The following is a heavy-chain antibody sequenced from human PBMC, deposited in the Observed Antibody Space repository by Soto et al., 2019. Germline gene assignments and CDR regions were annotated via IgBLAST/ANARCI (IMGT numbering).Heavy chain of an antibody. CDR1: GFSLTTSGVG. CDR3: EHMTTVTTFDS. J-gene: IGHJ4*02. Sequence: SGPTLVNPTQTLTLTCPFSGFSLTTSGVGVGWIRQPPGKALEWLALIYWDDDERYSPSLQSRLTITKDNSKNQVGITMVNMDPVDTATYYCEHMTTVTTFDSWGQGTLVTVSS. D-gene: IGHD4-17*01. V-gene: IGHV2-5*02. CDR2: IYWDDDE.